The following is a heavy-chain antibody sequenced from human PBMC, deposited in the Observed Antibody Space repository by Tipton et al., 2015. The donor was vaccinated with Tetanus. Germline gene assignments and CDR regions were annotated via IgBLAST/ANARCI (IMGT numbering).Heavy chain of an antibody. CDR2: IYPGDSDA. CDR1: GHNSRSYW. CDR3: ARPLTSVAFGGFAFDV. D-gene: IGHD3-16*01. V-gene: IGHV5-51*01. J-gene: IGHJ3*01. Sequence: VQLVQSGAEVKRPGQSLKISCEVSGHNSRSYWISWVRQMPGKGLEWMGIIYPGDSDATYSPSFRGQVTISVDKSISTAYLEWSSLKASDTAIYYCARPLTSVAFGGFAFDVWGQGTLVTVSS.